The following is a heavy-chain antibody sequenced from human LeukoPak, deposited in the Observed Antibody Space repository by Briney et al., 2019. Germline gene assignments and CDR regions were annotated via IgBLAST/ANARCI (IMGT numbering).Heavy chain of an antibody. Sequence: GASVKVSCKASGYTFTGYYMHWVRQAPGQGLEWMGWINPNSGGTNYAQKFQGRVTMTRDTSISTAYMELSRLRSDDTAVYYCARAVLGYCSRTSCYGGWIYGYCGQGILVTVSS. CDR1: GYTFTGYY. CDR3: ARAVLGYCSRTSCYGGWIYGY. J-gene: IGHJ4*02. CDR2: INPNSGGT. V-gene: IGHV1-2*02. D-gene: IGHD2-2*01.